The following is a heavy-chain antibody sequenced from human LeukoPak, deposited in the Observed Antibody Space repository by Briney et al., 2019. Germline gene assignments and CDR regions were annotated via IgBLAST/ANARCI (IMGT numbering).Heavy chain of an antibody. V-gene: IGHV4-34*01. CDR1: GVSFSTYY. CDR2: VNHSGYT. J-gene: IGHJ4*02. D-gene: IGHD4-17*01. Sequence: PSETLSLTCDVSGVSFSTYYWSWIRQSPEKGLEWIGEVNHSGYTNYNPSLKGRVTIPVDTSKNQFSLKLSSVTAADTAVYYCARQLYGSDYWGQGTLATVSS. CDR3: ARQLYGSDY.